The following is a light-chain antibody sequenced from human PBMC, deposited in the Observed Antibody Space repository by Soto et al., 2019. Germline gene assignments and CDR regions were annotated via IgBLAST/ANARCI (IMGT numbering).Light chain of an antibody. J-gene: IGKJ1*01. Sequence: DIQMTQSPSTLSASVGDRVTITCRASQSISSWLAWYQQKPGKAPKLLIYDASSLESGVPSRFSGSGSVTDFTLTISSLQPDDFATYYCQQYNSYWTFGQGTKVEIK. CDR3: QQYNSYWT. CDR1: QSISSW. CDR2: DAS. V-gene: IGKV1-5*01.